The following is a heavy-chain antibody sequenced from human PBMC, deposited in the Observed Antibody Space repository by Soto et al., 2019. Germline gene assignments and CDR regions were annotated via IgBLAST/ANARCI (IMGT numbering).Heavy chain of an antibody. CDR1: GGSISSYY. CDR3: ASGEYSGYAPPLDY. Sequence: QVQLQESGPGLVKPSETLSLTCTVSGGSISSYYWSWIRQPPGKGLEWIGYIYYSGSTNYNPSLKSRVTISVDTSKNQFSLKLSSVTAADTAVYYCASGEYSGYAPPLDYWGQGTLVTVSS. V-gene: IGHV4-59*01. CDR2: IYYSGST. D-gene: IGHD5-12*01. J-gene: IGHJ4*02.